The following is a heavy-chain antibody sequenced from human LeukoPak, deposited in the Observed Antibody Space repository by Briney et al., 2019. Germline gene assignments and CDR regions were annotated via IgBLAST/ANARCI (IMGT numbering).Heavy chain of an antibody. CDR3: ARLPTYYDNRAY. CDR2: IIPIFGTA. V-gene: IGHV1-69*13. J-gene: IGHJ4*02. CDR1: GGTFSSYA. D-gene: IGHD3-22*01. Sequence: SVKVSCKASGGTFSSYATSWVRQAPGQGLEWMGGIIPIFGTANYAQKFQGRVTITADESTSTAYMELSSLRSEDTAVYYCARLPTYYDNRAYWGQGTLVTVSS.